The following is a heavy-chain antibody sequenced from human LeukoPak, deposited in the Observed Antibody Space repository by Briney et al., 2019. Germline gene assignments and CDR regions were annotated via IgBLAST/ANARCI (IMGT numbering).Heavy chain of an antibody. Sequence: GGSLRLSCAASGSTFSRSWMSWVRQAPGKGLEWVAKIKEDGNEKYYVDSVKGRFTISRDNAKNSLYLQMNSLRAKDTAVYYCARDRGGGWYSDYWGQGTLLTVSS. CDR1: GSTFSRSW. D-gene: IGHD6-19*01. J-gene: IGHJ4*02. CDR3: ARDRGGGWYSDY. V-gene: IGHV3-7*01. CDR2: IKEDGNEK.